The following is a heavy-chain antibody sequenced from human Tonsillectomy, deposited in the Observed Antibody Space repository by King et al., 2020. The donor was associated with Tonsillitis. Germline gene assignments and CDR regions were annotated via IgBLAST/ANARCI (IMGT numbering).Heavy chain of an antibody. D-gene: IGHD6-19*01. CDR2: IWDDGSNK. CDR1: GFTGSSYG. Sequence: VQLVESGGGVVQPGRSLRLSCAASGFTGSSYGMHGGRQAPGKGLEWVAVIWDDGSNKYYADSVKGRFTSSRDKSKNTLELQMNSLRAEDTAVYYCARAGAVAGPRHSGPLNWFDPWGPGPLVTVSS. CDR3: ARAGAVAGPRHSGPLNWFDP. J-gene: IGHJ5*02. V-gene: IGHV3-33*01.